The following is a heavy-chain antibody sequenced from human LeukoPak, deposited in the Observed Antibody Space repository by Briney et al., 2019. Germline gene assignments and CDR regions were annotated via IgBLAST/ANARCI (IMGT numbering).Heavy chain of an antibody. Sequence: ASVKVSCNASGYTFTGYYMHWVRQAPGQGLEWMGWINPNSGGTNYAQKVQGRVTMTRDTSISTAYMELSRLRSDDTAVYYCASAARLGAFDIWGQGTMVTVSS. CDR2: INPNSGGT. D-gene: IGHD6-6*01. CDR3: ASAARLGAFDI. V-gene: IGHV1-2*02. J-gene: IGHJ3*02. CDR1: GYTFTGYY.